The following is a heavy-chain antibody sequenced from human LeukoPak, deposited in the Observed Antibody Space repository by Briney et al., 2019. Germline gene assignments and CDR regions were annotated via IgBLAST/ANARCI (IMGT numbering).Heavy chain of an antibody. CDR2: SYYSGST. Sequence: PSQTLSLTCTVSGGSISSGDYYWSWIRQPPGKVLEWIGYSYYSGSTYYNPSLKSRVAISVDTSKNQFSLKLSSVTAADTAVYYCARVGVGGYDWEYYFDYRGQGTLVTVSS. CDR1: GGSISSGDYY. V-gene: IGHV4-30-4*08. D-gene: IGHD5-12*01. CDR3: ARVGVGGYDWEYYFDY. J-gene: IGHJ4*02.